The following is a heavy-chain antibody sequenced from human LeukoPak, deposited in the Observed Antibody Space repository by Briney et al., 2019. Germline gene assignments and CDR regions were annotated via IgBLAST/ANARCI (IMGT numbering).Heavy chain of an antibody. CDR3: ARSGDIVVVPAAFVVGDNNWFDP. CDR1: GGTFSSYA. CDR2: IIPIFGTA. D-gene: IGHD2-2*01. V-gene: IGHV1-69*13. Sequence: ASVKVSCKASGGTFSSYAISWVRQAPGQGLEWMGGIIPIFGTANYAQKFQGRVTITADESTSTAYMELSGLRSEDTAVYYCARSGDIVVVPAAFVVGDNNWFDPWGQGTLVTVSS. J-gene: IGHJ5*02.